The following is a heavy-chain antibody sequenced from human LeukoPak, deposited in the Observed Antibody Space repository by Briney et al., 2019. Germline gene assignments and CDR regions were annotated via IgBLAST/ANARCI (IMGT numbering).Heavy chain of an antibody. J-gene: IGHJ4*02. CDR1: GFTFSTYA. CDR2: ISTSGGST. D-gene: IGHD2-2*01. CDR3: AKVRYIVVVPAATAF. V-gene: IGHV3-23*01. Sequence: GGSLRLSCAASGFTFSTYALSWVRQAPGKGLEWVSSISTSGGSTYYADSVKGRFTISRDNSKNTLYLQMNSLRAEDTAVYYCAKVRYIVVVPAATAFWGQGTLVTVSS.